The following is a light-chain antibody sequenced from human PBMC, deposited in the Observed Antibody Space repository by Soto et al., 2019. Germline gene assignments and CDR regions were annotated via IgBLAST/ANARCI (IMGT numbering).Light chain of an antibody. J-gene: IGKJ1*01. CDR1: QSLLHITGETF. Sequence: DVVMTQTPLSLSVAPGQPASISCKSSQSLLHITGETFLFWYLQKPGQSPQLLIYEVSTRVSGVPDRFSGSGSGTDFTLTITRLEPEDFAVYYCHQYGSSPRTFGQGTKVEIK. CDR3: HQYGSSPRT. CDR2: EVS. V-gene: IGKV2-29*01.